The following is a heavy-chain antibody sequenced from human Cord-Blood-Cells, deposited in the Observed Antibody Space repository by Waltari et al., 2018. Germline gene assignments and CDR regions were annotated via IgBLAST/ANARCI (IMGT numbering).Heavy chain of an antibody. CDR3: ANIPGYSSSWSHDY. J-gene: IGHJ4*02. D-gene: IGHD6-13*01. CDR1: GYTVSSYE. CDR2: ISSSGSTI. Sequence: GGGSVQPGGSLRLSCAASGYTVSSYEMNEVRQSPGKGRGWVSYISSSGSTIYYADSVKGRFPISRDNAKNSLYLQMNSLRAEDTAVYYCANIPGYSSSWSHDYWGQGTLVTVSS. V-gene: IGHV3-48*03.